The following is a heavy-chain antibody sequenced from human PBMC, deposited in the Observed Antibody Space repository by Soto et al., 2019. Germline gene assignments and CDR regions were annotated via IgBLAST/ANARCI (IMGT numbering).Heavy chain of an antibody. V-gene: IGHV1-2*04. CDR2: INPKSGGT. CDR1: GYSFTDYH. J-gene: IGHJ6*02. Sequence: QVQLVQSGAEVKKPGASVKVSCKASGYSFTDYHIHWVRQAPGQGLEWLGRINPKSGGTSTAQKSQVWVTMTTDTSISTASMELTRLTPDETAIYYCARGDSSDWSNGVCSFFYNHDMDVWGQGTTVTVSS. D-gene: IGHD2-8*01. CDR3: ARGDSSDWSNGVCSFFYNHDMDV.